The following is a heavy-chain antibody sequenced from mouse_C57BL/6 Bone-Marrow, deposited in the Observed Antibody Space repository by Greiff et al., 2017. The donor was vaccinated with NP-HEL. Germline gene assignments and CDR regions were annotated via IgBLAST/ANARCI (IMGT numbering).Heavy chain of an antibody. D-gene: IGHD2-3*01. V-gene: IGHV1-76*01. CDR2: IYPGSGNT. J-gene: IGHJ3*01. CDR3: ARSGSDGYYGLAY. CDR1: GYTFTDYY. Sequence: QVQLKESGAELVRPGASVKLSCKASGYTFTDYYINWVKQRPGQGLEWIARIYPGSGNTYYNEKFKGKATLTAEKSSSTAYMQLSSLTSEDSAVYFCARSGSDGYYGLAYWGQGTLVTVSA.